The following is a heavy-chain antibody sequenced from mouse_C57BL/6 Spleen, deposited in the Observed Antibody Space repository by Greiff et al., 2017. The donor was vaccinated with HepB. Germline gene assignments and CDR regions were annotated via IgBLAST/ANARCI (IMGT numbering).Heavy chain of an antibody. CDR2: IHPNSGST. V-gene: IGHV1-64*01. CDR1: GYTFTSYW. Sequence: QVQLQQPGAELVKPGASVKLSCKASGYTFTSYWMHWVKQRPGQGLEWIGMIHPNSGSTNYKEKFKSKATLTVDKSSSTAYMQLSSLTSEDSAVYYCANPITTVVAKGYAMDYWGQGTSVTVSS. J-gene: IGHJ4*01. D-gene: IGHD1-1*01. CDR3: ANPITTVVAKGYAMDY.